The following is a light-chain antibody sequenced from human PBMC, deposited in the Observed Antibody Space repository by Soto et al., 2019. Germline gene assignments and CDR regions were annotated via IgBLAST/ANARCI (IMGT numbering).Light chain of an antibody. J-gene: IGLJ2*01. Sequence: QSALTQPPSASGSPGQSVTLSCSGSSSDVGGYEHVSWYQQHPGRVPKPLIYDVSKRLSGVPDRFSGSKSGNTASLTVSGRQAEDEADYYCSSDAGSDNMIFGGGTKLTVL. CDR3: SSDAGSDNMI. CDR2: DVS. V-gene: IGLV2-8*01. CDR1: SSDVGGYEH.